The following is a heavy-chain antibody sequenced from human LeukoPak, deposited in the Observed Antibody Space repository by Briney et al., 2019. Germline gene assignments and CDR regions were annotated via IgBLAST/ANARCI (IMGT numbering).Heavy chain of an antibody. V-gene: IGHV3-23*01. J-gene: IGHJ4*02. D-gene: IGHD2-2*01. CDR2: ISGSGGST. Sequence: GGSLRLSCAASGFTFSSYAMSWVRQAPGKGLEWVSAISGSGGSTYYADSVKGRFTISRDNSKNTLYLQMNSLRAEDTAVYCCAKGEIVPGRRYFDYWGQGTLVTVSS. CDR1: GFTFSSYA. CDR3: AKGEIVPGRRYFDY.